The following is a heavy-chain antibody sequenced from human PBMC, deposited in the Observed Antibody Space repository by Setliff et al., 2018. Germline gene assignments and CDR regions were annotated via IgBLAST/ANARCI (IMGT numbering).Heavy chain of an antibody. J-gene: IGHJ3*02. CDR3: ARDRYYNSWSGTSITAPHDAFDI. CDR2: INPSGDLT. V-gene: IGHV1-46*03. CDR1: VYTLTNYY. D-gene: IGHD3-3*01. Sequence: ASVKVSCKPSVYTLTNYYMHWVRQAPGQGLEWMGIINPSGDLTRYAQKIQGRVTMTRDTSTSTVYMEVSSLRSEDTAVYYCARDRYYNSWSGTSITAPHDAFDIWGQGTMVTVSS.